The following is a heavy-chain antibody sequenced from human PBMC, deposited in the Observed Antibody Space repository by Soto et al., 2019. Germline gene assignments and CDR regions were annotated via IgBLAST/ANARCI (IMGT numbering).Heavy chain of an antibody. D-gene: IGHD2-2*03. CDR3: ARGFSFGIGWMYYFVF. V-gene: IGHV4-4*02. J-gene: IGHJ4*02. Sequence: QVELQESGPRLVKSSGTLSLTCEVSSGSISTGNWWSWVRQPPGKGLEWIGEIYYTGATNYNPSLKSRGTMTIDKPKSQFTLILTSATAADTAVYYCARGFSFGIGWMYYFVFWGQGILVSVSS. CDR1: SGSISTGNW. CDR2: IYYTGAT.